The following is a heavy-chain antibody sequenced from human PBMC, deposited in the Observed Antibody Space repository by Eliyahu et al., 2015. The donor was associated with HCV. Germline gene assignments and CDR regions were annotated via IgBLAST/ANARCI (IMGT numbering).Heavy chain of an antibody. CDR2: XHSSAGT. CDR3: ARHLPLNTAMLDY. Sequence: QVRLQESGQGLAKPSETLSLTCSVSGASITNYYWTWVRXPPGKGLEWIGYXHSSAGTHYNPSLRGRVAISLHTSSSQFSLTLTSLTAADTAVYYCARHLPLNTAMLDYWGHGILVTVSS. J-gene: IGHJ4*01. V-gene: IGHV4-59*01. CDR1: GASITNYY. D-gene: IGHD5-18*01.